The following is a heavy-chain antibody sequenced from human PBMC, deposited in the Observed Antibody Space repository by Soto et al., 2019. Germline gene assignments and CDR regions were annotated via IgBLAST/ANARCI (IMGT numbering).Heavy chain of an antibody. CDR2: IYWDGDK. CDR3: AHILGLPNKSYWYFDL. J-gene: IGHJ2*01. CDR1: GFSLSTSGVG. V-gene: IGHV2-5*02. D-gene: IGHD1-7*01. Sequence: QITLKESGPALVKPTQTLTLTCTFSGFSLSTSGVGVGWIRQPPGKALECLALIYWDGDKRYSPSLKSRLTITKDTSNNQVVLTMTNMDPVDTATYYCAHILGLPNKSYWYFDLWGRGTLVTVSS.